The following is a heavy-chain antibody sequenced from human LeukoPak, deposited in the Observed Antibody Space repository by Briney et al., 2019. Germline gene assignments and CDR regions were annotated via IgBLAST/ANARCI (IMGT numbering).Heavy chain of an antibody. CDR3: ARAQNYYDSSGPLGY. CDR2: IHYSGST. Sequence: SETLSLTCTVSGGSISSYYWSWIRQPPGKGLEWIGYIHYSGSTNYNPSLKSRVTISVDTSKNQFSLKLSSVTAADTAVYYCARAQNYYDSSGPLGYWGQGTLVTVSS. D-gene: IGHD3-22*01. CDR1: GGSISSYY. V-gene: IGHV4-59*08. J-gene: IGHJ4*02.